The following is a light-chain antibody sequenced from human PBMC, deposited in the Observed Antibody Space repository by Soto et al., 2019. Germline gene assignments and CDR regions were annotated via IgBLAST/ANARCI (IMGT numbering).Light chain of an antibody. CDR3: QYQGT. CDR2: ETS. V-gene: IGKV3-20*01. J-gene: IGKJ4*01. CDR1: QSVGRRY. Sequence: IVLTQSPDTLSLSPGERATLSCRASQSVGRRYLAWYQQKPGQAPMLLIYETSERASDIPDRFSGSGSGTDFTLTISRLVPEDFAVYYCQYQGTFGGGTKVEIK.